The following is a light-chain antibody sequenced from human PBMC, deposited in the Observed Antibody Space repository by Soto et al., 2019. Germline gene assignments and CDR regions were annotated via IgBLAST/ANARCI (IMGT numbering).Light chain of an antibody. V-gene: IGKV1-33*01. Sequence: DIQMTQSPSSLSASEGDRVSIRCQASQDIRNYLNWYQQKPGKAPKLLIYDASNLETGVPSRFRGSGSGTHFDLTISSLQPEDIATYYCQQYDNLPLPFGPGTKVDIK. CDR1: QDIRNY. CDR3: QQYDNLPLP. J-gene: IGKJ3*01. CDR2: DAS.